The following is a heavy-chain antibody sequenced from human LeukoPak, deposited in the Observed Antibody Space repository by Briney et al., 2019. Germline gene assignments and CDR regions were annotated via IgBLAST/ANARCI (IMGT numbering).Heavy chain of an antibody. D-gene: IGHD2-8*02. Sequence: KPGGSLRLSCAASGFTFSNYAMSWVRQAPGKGLEWVSSISSSSSYIYYADSVKGRFTISRDNAKNSLYLQMRSLRAEDTAVYYCARAPFGGVTFDPWGQGTLVTVSS. CDR3: ARAPFGGVTFDP. V-gene: IGHV3-21*01. CDR2: ISSSSSYI. CDR1: GFTFSNYA. J-gene: IGHJ5*02.